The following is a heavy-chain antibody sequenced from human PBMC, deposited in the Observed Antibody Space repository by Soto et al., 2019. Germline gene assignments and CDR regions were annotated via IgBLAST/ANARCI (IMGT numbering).Heavy chain of an antibody. CDR2: INPNSGGT. J-gene: IGHJ6*03. Sequence: ASVKVSCKASGYTFTGYYMHWVRQAPGQGLEWMGWINPNSGGTNYAQKFQGWVTMTRDTSISTAYMELSRLRSDDTAVYYCARGAGQLVAYYMDVWGKGTTVTVSS. D-gene: IGHD6-6*01. CDR3: ARGAGQLVAYYMDV. CDR1: GYTFTGYY. V-gene: IGHV1-2*04.